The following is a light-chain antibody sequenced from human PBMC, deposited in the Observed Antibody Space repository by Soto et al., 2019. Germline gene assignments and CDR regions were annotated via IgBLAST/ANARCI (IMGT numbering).Light chain of an antibody. V-gene: IGKV3-20*01. Sequence: EIVLTQSPGTLSLSPGGRATLSCRASQSVSRAYLAWYQQKPGQAPRLLIYGASNRATGIPDRFSGSGSGTEFTLTISSLEPEDFAVYYCQQYDNSPWTFGQGTNVEIK. J-gene: IGKJ1*01. CDR1: QSVSRAY. CDR3: QQYDNSPWT. CDR2: GAS.